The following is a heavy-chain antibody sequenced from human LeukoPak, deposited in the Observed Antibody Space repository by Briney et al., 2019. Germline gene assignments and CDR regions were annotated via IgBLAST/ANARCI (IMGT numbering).Heavy chain of an antibody. D-gene: IGHD3-10*01. J-gene: IGHJ5*02. CDR1: DYTFTSYG. Sequence: ASVKVSCKASDYTFTSYGISWVRQAPGQGLEWMGWISAYNGNTDYAQKFQGRVTITADESTSTAYMELSSLRSEDTAVYYCARTSYGSGSFENWFDPWGQGTLVTVSS. CDR2: ISAYNGNT. CDR3: ARTSYGSGSFENWFDP. V-gene: IGHV1-18*01.